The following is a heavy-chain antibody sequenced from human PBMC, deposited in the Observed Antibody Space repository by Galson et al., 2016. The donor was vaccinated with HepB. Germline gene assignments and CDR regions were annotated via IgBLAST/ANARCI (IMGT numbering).Heavy chain of an antibody. CDR2: ISHSGST. D-gene: IGHD3-10*01. Sequence: SETLSLTCAVSGDSITFNSAWSWIRQPPGQGLEWIGEISHSGSTNYKPSLKSRISMSVDRAKNSFSLNLTSMTAADTAVYFCARDRHGSGSYLTWFDAWGQGILVTVSS. CDR1: GDSITFNSA. J-gene: IGHJ5*02. CDR3: ARDRHGSGSYLTWFDA. V-gene: IGHV4-4*02.